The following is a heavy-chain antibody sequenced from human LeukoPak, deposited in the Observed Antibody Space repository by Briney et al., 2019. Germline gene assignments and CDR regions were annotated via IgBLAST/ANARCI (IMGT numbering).Heavy chain of an antibody. CDR2: LIPIFGTA. Sequence: SVKVSCKASGGTFSSYAISWVRQPPGQGLEWMGGLIPIFGTANYAQKFQGRVTITSDVSTRTAYMELSSLRSEDTAVYYCASEGYSGYDLIGILDYWGQGTLVTVSS. D-gene: IGHD5-12*01. V-gene: IGHV1-69*01. CDR1: GGTFSSYA. CDR3: ASEGYSGYDLIGILDY. J-gene: IGHJ4*02.